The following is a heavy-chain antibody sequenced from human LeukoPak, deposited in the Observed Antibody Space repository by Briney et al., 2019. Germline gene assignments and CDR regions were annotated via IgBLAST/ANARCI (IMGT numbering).Heavy chain of an antibody. CDR1: GFTFSSYW. Sequence: GESLRLSCAASGFTFSSYWMHWVRQAPGKGLVWVSRINSDGRSTSYADSVKGRFTISRDNAKNTLYLQMNSLRAEDTAVYYCARDQIPAMVIFTYWGQGTLVTVSS. J-gene: IGHJ4*02. D-gene: IGHD5-18*01. CDR2: INSDGRST. CDR3: ARDQIPAMVIFTY. V-gene: IGHV3-74*01.